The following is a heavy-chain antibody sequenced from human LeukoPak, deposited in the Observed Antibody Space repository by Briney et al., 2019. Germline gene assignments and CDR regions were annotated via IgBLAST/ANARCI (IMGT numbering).Heavy chain of an antibody. CDR2: IFYSGRT. Sequence: SETLSLTCSVSGGSISSSTYYWGWIRQPPGKGLEWIGSIFYSGRTYYNPSLKSRVTMSVDTSKDQFSLRLNSVNAADTAVYYCARDILATSIAAPYYWGQGTLVTVSS. CDR1: GGSISSSTYY. J-gene: IGHJ4*02. V-gene: IGHV4-39*07. D-gene: IGHD6-13*01. CDR3: ARDILATSIAAPYY.